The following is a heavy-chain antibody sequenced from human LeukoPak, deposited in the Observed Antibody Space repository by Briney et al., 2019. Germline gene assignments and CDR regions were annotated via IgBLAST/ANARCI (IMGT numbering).Heavy chain of an antibody. V-gene: IGHV3-21*01. CDR3: ARDRSANSRVYYFDY. Sequence: GGSLRLSCAASGFTFSSYSMNWVRQAPGKGLEWVSSISSSSSYIYYADSVKGRFTISRDNAKNSLYLQMNSLRAEDTAVYYCARDRSANSRVYYFDYWGQGTLVTVSS. CDR1: GFTFSSYS. J-gene: IGHJ4*02. D-gene: IGHD4/OR15-4a*01. CDR2: ISSSSSYI.